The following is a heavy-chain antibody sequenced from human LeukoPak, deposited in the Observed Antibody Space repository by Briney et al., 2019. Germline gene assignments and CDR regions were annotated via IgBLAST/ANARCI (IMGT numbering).Heavy chain of an antibody. Sequence: TGGSLRLSCTASGFTFSSYAMHWARQAPAKGLEGLAFIRYDGTNTHYADSVKGRFTISRDNSENTLYLQMNTLTIEDTAVYYCAKLAELVVTNNWFDPWGQGTLVTVSS. D-gene: IGHD2-15*01. V-gene: IGHV3-30*02. CDR2: IRYDGTNT. CDR1: GFTFSSYA. J-gene: IGHJ5*02. CDR3: AKLAELVVTNNWFDP.